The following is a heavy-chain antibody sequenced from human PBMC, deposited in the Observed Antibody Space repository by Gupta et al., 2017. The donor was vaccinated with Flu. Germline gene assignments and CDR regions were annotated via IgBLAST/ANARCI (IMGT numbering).Heavy chain of an antibody. D-gene: IGHD2-21*01. Sequence: FTFSTDAMHWVRQAPGKGLEWVSTIGAAGAYTYYADSVKGRFSISRDKSNSTVFLHLNSLRVEDTAVFYCAKDGDGYSFDSWGQGTLVTVSS. CDR1: FTFSTDA. CDR3: AKDGDGYSFDS. CDR2: IGAAGAYT. J-gene: IGHJ4*02. V-gene: IGHV3-23*01.